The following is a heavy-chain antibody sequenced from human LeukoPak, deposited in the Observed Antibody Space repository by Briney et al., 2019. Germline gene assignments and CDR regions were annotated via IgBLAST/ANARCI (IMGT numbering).Heavy chain of an antibody. CDR3: ARVSRKGYTNNWNPLGYFDY. J-gene: IGHJ4*02. V-gene: IGHV7-4-1*02. CDR1: GYTSISYA. D-gene: IGHD1-1*01. CDR2: INTNTGNP. Sequence: ASVKVSCKASGYTSISYAMNWARQAPGQGLEWMGWINTNTGNPTYAQGFTGRFVFSLDTSVSTAYLQISGLKAEDTAVYYCARVSRKGYTNNWNPLGYFDYWGQGTLVTVSS.